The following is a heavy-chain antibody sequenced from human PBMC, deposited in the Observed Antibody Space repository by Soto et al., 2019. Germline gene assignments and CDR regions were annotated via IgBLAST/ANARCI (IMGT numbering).Heavy chain of an antibody. Sequence: QVQLVQSGAEVKKPGSSVKVSCKASGGTFSSYAISWVRQAPGQGLEWMGGIIPIFGTANYAQEFQGRVTITADESTSTAYMELSSLRSEDTAVYYCARGYCSSTSCLGYYYGMDVWGQGTTVTVSS. D-gene: IGHD2-2*01. CDR1: GGTFSSYA. J-gene: IGHJ6*02. CDR2: IIPIFGTA. V-gene: IGHV1-69*01. CDR3: ARGYCSSTSCLGYYYGMDV.